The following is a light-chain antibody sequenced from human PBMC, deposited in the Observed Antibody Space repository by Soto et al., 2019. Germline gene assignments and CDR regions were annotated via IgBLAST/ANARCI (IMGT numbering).Light chain of an antibody. CDR2: GAS. CDR1: QSVSSSY. Sequence: EIVLPQSPGTLSLSPGERATLSCRASQSVSSSYLAWSQQKPGQAPRLLIYGASSRATGIPDRFSGSGSGTDFTLTISRLEPEDFAVYYCQQYGSSPGFTFGPGTKVDIK. J-gene: IGKJ3*01. CDR3: QQYGSSPGFT. V-gene: IGKV3-20*01.